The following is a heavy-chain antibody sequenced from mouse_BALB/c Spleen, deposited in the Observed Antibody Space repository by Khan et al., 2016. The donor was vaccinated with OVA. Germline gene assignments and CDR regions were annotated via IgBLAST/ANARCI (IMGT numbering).Heavy chain of an antibody. D-gene: IGHD1-1*01. CDR3: ARIGHCYDGTSYYAMDY. J-gene: IGHJ4*01. Sequence: EVQLQESGPGLVKPSQSLSLTCSVTGYSITSGYYWNWIRQFPGNKLEWMGYISYDGNNNYNPSLKNRLSITRDTSKNQFFLKLNSVTTEDTATYYCARIGHCYDGTSYYAMDYWGQGTSVTVSS. V-gene: IGHV3-6*02. CDR1: GYSITSGYY. CDR2: ISYDGNN.